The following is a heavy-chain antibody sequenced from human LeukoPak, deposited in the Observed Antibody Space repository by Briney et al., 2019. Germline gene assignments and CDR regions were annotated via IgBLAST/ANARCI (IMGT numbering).Heavy chain of an antibody. CDR2: ISYDGSNK. CDR3: ARDRAYSNFYDY. Sequence: GGSLRLSCAASGFTFSSYAMPWVRQAPGKGLEWVAVISYDGSNKYYADSVKGRFTISRDNSKNTLYLQMNSLRAEDTAVYYCARDRAYSNFYDYWGQGTLVTVSS. V-gene: IGHV3-30-3*01. J-gene: IGHJ4*02. D-gene: IGHD4-11*01. CDR1: GFTFSSYA.